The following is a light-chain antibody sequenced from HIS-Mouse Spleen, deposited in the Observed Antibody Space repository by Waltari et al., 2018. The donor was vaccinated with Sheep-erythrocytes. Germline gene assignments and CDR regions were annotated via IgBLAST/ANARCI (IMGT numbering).Light chain of an antibody. V-gene: IGLV2-23*01. J-gene: IGLJ3*02. CDR3: CSYAGSSTPWV. Sequence: QSALTQPASVSGSPGQPLTISCTGTSSDVGSYNLVSWYQQHPGKAPKLMIYEGSKRPSGVSNRFSGSKSGNTASLTISGLQAEDEADYYCCSYAGSSTPWVFGGGTKLTVL. CDR1: SSDVGSYNL. CDR2: EGS.